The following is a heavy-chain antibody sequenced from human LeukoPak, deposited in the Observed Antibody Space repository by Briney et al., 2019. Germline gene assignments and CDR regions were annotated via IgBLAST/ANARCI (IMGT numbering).Heavy chain of an antibody. Sequence: SETLSLTCTVSGGSISSYYWSWIRQPAGKGLDWIGRIYTSGSTNYNPSLKSRVTMSVDTSKNQFSLKLSSVTAADTAVYYCARDKPAAGTLSYYYYMDVWGKGTTVTISS. D-gene: IGHD6-13*01. CDR2: IYTSGST. J-gene: IGHJ6*03. V-gene: IGHV4-4*07. CDR3: ARDKPAAGTLSYYYYMDV. CDR1: GGSISSYY.